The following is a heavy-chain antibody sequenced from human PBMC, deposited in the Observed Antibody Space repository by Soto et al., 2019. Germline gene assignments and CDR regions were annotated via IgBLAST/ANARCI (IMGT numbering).Heavy chain of an antibody. CDR1: GGTFSSYT. Sequence: QVQLVQSGAEVKKPGSSVKVSCKASGGTFSSYTISWVRQAPGQGLEWMGRIIPILGIANYAQKFQGRVMITADKSTSTAYMELSSLRSEDTAVYYCARDPGGDSGDYWGQGTLVTVSS. CDR2: IIPILGIA. D-gene: IGHD4-17*01. CDR3: ARDPGGDSGDY. J-gene: IGHJ4*02. V-gene: IGHV1-69*08.